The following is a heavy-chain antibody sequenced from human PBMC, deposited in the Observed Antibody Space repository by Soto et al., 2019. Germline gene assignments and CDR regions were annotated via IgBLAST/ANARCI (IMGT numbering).Heavy chain of an antibody. V-gene: IGHV3-30*03. CDR1: GFAFNKYA. D-gene: IGHD1-26*01. Sequence: QVQLVESGGGVVQPGRSLRLSCAASGFAFNKYAIHWVRQAPGKGLEWVAVISYDGGSQYYADSVKGRFIVSRDTSKNTVHLQMNSLRPDDTALYYCARDGEVGAMRGECGFDYWGQGPLVTVSS. J-gene: IGHJ4*02. CDR2: ISYDGGSQ. CDR3: ARDGEVGAMRGECGFDY.